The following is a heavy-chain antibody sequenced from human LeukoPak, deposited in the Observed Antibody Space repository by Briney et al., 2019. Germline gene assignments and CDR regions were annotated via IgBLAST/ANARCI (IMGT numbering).Heavy chain of an antibody. D-gene: IGHD6-13*01. Sequence: SETLSLTCTVSGGSISSYYWSWIRQPAGKGLEWIGRIYTSGSTNYNPSLKSRVTISVDTSKNQFSLKLSSVTAADTAVYYCARDTEYSSSWDTMNVWGQGTLVTVSS. V-gene: IGHV4-4*07. CDR3: ARDTEYSSSWDTMNV. CDR2: IYTSGST. CDR1: GGSISSYY. J-gene: IGHJ4*02.